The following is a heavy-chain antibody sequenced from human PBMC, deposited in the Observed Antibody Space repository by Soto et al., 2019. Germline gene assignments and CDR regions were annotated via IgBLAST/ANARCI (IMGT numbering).Heavy chain of an antibody. D-gene: IGHD1-1*01. CDR3: ARSHKYSWNDY. CDR2: IYYSGST. J-gene: IGHJ4*02. CDR1: GGSISSGGYY. V-gene: IGHV4-39*01. Sequence: TSETLSLTCTVSGGSISSGGYYWSWIRQPPGKGLEWIGSIYYSGSTYYNPSLKSRVTISVDTSKNQFSLKLSSVTAADTAVYYCARSHKYSWNDYWGQGTLVTVSS.